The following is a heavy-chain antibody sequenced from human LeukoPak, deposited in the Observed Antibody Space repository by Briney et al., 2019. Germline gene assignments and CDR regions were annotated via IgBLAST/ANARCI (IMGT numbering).Heavy chain of an antibody. CDR1: GGSISSYY. CDR2: IYYSGNT. V-gene: IGHV4-59*08. CDR3: ARRRGGYCSNGICYYDYGKDV. J-gene: IGHJ6*02. D-gene: IGHD2-8*01. Sequence: SETLSLTCTVAGGSISSYYWSWIRQSPGKGLEWIGYIYYSGNTNYNPSFKSRVTISVDMSKNQFSLKLSSVTAADTAVYYCARRRGGYCSNGICYYDYGKDVWGQGTTVTVSS.